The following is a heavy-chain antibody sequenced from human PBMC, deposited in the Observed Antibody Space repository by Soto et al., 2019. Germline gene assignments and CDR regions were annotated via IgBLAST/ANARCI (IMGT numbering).Heavy chain of an antibody. CDR2: IYPGDSDT. Sequence: EVQLVQSGAEVRKPGESLKISCKGSGYSFTTYWIGWVRQMPGKGLECMGIIYPGDSDTRYGPSFQGQVTISADKSISTAYLQWSSLKASDTAMYYCARQAAAGKYYYGMGVWGQGTTVTVSS. J-gene: IGHJ6*02. D-gene: IGHD6-13*01. V-gene: IGHV5-51*01. CDR3: ARQAAAGKYYYGMGV. CDR1: GYSFTTYW.